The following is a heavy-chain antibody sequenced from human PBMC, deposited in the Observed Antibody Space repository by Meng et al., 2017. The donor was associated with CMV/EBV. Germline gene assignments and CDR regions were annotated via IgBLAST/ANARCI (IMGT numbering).Heavy chain of an antibody. CDR1: GFTFDDYA. Sequence: GGSLRLSCAASGFTFDDYAMHWVRQAPGKGLEWVSGISWNSGSIGYADSVKGRFTISGDSAKNSLYLQMNSLRAEDTALYYCAKDIGYGGNSLYGMDVWGQGTTVTVSS. CDR3: AKDIGYGGNSLYGMDV. CDR2: ISWNSGSI. D-gene: IGHD4-23*01. J-gene: IGHJ6*02. V-gene: IGHV3-9*01.